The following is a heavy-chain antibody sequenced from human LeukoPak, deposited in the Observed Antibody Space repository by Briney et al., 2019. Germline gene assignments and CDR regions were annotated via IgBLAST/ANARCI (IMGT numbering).Heavy chain of an antibody. CDR3: ARSRRDGYNRVVYFQH. CDR2: ISSNGGST. D-gene: IGHD5-24*01. J-gene: IGHJ1*01. CDR1: GFTFSNYA. V-gene: IGHV3-64*01. Sequence: GGSLRLSCVVSGFTFSNYAMHWVRQAPGKGLEYVSAISSNGGSTYYANSVKGRFTISRDNSKNTLYLQMGSLRAEDMAVYYCARSRRDGYNRVVYFQHWGQGTLVTVSS.